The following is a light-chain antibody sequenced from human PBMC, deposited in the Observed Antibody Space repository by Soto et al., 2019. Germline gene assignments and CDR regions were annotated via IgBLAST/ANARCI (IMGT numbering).Light chain of an antibody. CDR3: QTWGTGSWV. V-gene: IGLV4-69*01. Sequence: QSVLTQSPSASASLGASVKLTCTLSSGHSSYAIAWHQQQPEKGPRYLMKLNSDGSHSKGDGIPDRFSGSSSGAERYLTISSLQSEDEADYYCQTWGTGSWVFGGGTQVTVL. CDR2: LNSDGSH. CDR1: SGHSSYA. J-gene: IGLJ3*02.